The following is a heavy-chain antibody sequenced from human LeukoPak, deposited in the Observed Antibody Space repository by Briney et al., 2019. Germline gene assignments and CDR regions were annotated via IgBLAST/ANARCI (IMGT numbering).Heavy chain of an antibody. CDR1: GGTFSSYA. CDR2: IIPILGIA. CDR3: ARVGGDSSGYPTWFDP. D-gene: IGHD3-22*01. Sequence: ASVKVSCKASGGTFSSYAISWVRQAPGQGLEWMGRIIPILGIANYAQKFQGRVTITADKSTSTAYMELSSLRSEDTAVYYCARVGGDSSGYPTWFDPWGQGTLVTVSS. J-gene: IGHJ5*02. V-gene: IGHV1-69*04.